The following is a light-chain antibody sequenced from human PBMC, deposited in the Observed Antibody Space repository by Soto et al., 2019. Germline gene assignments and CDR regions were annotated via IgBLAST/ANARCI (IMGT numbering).Light chain of an antibody. CDR3: QQFGTSRT. CDR1: QGISSW. Sequence: DIQMTQSPSSVSASVGDRVTITCRASQGISSWVAWYQQKPGKAPNLLIYAASSLQSGVPSRFSGSGSGTEFTLTISRLEPEDFAVYYCQQFGTSRTFGQGTKVEIK. J-gene: IGKJ1*01. CDR2: AAS. V-gene: IGKV1-12*01.